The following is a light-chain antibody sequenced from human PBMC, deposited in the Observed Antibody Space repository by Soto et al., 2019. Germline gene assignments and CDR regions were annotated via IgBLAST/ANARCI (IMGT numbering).Light chain of an antibody. CDR2: LGS. J-gene: IGKJ2*01. CDR1: QSLLHSNGYNY. V-gene: IGKV2-28*01. CDR3: MQALQTPMYT. Sequence: DIVMTQSPLSLPVTPGEPASISCRSSQSLLHSNGYNYLGWYLQKPGQSPQLLIYLGSNRASGVPDRFSGSGSGTDFTLTISRVEAEDVGVYYCMQALQTPMYTFGQGTKLEIK.